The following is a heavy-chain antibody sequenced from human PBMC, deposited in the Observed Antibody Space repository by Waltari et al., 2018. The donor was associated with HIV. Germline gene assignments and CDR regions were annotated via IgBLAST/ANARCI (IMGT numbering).Heavy chain of an antibody. CDR2: ISSCMYYI. Sequence: EVQLVESGGGLVKPGGSLRLYCAASGFPFSSNIMIWVRQSPGTVLSYFSSISSCMYYIYYSDAVKGRFTIARDNAKYSLYLQMNILRAADTAVYYCARDLSAASVAGSSGYWGQGTLVTVSS. CDR1: GFPFSSNI. D-gene: IGHD6-19*01. J-gene: IGHJ4*02. CDR3: ARDLSAASVAGSSGY. V-gene: IGHV3-21*01.